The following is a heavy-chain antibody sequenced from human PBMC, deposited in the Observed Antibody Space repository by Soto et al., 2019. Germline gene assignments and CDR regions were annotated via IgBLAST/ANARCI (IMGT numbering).Heavy chain of an antibody. V-gene: IGHV3-23*01. CDR2: ISGSGRRT. J-gene: IGHJ4*02. D-gene: IGHD3-9*01. CDR3: AHYDTLTGFDY. CDR1: GFTFGNYA. Sequence: SLRLSCAASGFTFGNYAMSWVRQAPGKGLEWVSAISGSGRRTYHPASVKGRFTISRDNSKTTLYMQMNSLRAEDTAVYYCAHYDTLTGFDYWGQGTLVTVSS.